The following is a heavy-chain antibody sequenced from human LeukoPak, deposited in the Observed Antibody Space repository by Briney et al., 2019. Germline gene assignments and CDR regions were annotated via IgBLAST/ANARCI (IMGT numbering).Heavy chain of an antibody. Sequence: PSGTLSLTCTVSGGSISNYYCSWIRQSPGKGLEWIGYIYYSGSSNYNPSLESRVTISVDTSKNQFSLQLRSVTAADTAVYYCARGFYDSSGHWQFDYWGQGALVTVSS. CDR1: GGSISNYY. CDR2: IYYSGSS. V-gene: IGHV4-59*08. CDR3: ARGFYDSSGHWQFDY. D-gene: IGHD3-22*01. J-gene: IGHJ4*02.